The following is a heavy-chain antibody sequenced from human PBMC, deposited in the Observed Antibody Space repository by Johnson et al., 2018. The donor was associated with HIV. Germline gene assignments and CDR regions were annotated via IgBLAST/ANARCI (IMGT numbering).Heavy chain of an antibody. CDR1: GFTFSSYG. J-gene: IGHJ3*02. CDR3: ASLSYYYDSSGYSNDAFDI. CDR2: IWYDGSNK. V-gene: IGHV3-30*19. Sequence: QVQLVESGGGVVQPGRSLRLSCTASGFTFSSYGIHWVRQAPGKGLEWVAVIWYDGSNKYYADSVKGRFTISRDNSKNTLFLQMNSLRAEDTAVYYCASLSYYYDSSGYSNDAFDIWGQGTMVTVSS. D-gene: IGHD3-22*01.